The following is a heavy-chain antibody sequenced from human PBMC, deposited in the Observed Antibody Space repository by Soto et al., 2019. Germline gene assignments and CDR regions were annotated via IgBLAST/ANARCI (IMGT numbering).Heavy chain of an antibody. J-gene: IGHJ2*01. CDR3: AGKPLDGGNRYWYFDL. Sequence: QLQLQESGSGLVKPSQTLSLTCAVSGGSISSGGYSWSWIRQPPGKGLEWIGYIYHSGSTYYNPSLKSRVTISVDRSKNQFSLKLSSVTAADTAVYYCAGKPLDGGNRYWYFDLWGRGTLVTVSS. CDR2: IYHSGST. V-gene: IGHV4-30-2*01. CDR1: GGSISSGGYS. D-gene: IGHD2-15*01.